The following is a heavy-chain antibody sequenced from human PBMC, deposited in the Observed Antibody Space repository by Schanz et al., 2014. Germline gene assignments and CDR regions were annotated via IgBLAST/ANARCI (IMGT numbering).Heavy chain of an antibody. CDR2: ISVYNHNK. D-gene: IGHD3-9*01. Sequence: QVQLVQSGAEVKKPGATVKVSCKASGYIFINSGISWVRQAPGQGLEWVGWISVYNHNKEYDQKFQGRVTMTTDTSTSTAYMELRSLRSDDTAVYYCAKAEYDILTDSYSRLDPWGQGTLVTVSS. CDR3: AKAEYDILTDSYSRLDP. J-gene: IGHJ5*02. CDR1: GYIFINSG. V-gene: IGHV1-18*01.